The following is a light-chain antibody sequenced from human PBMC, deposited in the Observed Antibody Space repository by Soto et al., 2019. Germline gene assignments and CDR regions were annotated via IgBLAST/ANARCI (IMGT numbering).Light chain of an antibody. V-gene: IGLV3-9*01. CDR2: RAI. CDR3: QVWDSSTALV. Sequence: SYELTQPLSVSVALGQTATITCGGNNIGSKIVHWYQQKPGQAPVLVMDRAIDRPSGIPERFSGSNSGNTATLTISRAQAGDEADYYCQVWDSSTALVFGGGTKVTVL. J-gene: IGLJ2*01. CDR1: NIGSKI.